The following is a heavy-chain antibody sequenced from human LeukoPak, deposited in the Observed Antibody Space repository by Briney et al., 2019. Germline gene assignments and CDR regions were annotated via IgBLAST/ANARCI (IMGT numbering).Heavy chain of an antibody. CDR2: FDPEDGET. CDR3: ATTYSGSYYLLY. Sequence: ASVKVSCKASGYTFISYAMNWVRQAPGQGLEWMGGFDPEDGETIYAQKFQGRVTMTEDTSTDTAYMELSSLRSEDTAVYYCATTYSGSYYLLYWGQGTLVTVSS. CDR1: GYTFISYA. D-gene: IGHD1-26*01. V-gene: IGHV1-24*01. J-gene: IGHJ4*02.